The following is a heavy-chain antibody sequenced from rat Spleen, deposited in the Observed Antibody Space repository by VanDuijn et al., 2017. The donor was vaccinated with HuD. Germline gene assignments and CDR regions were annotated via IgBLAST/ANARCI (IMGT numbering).Heavy chain of an antibody. CDR2: ITNTGGST. CDR1: GFTFNNYW. V-gene: IGHV5-31*01. D-gene: IGHD1-6*01. J-gene: IGHJ2*01. Sequence: EVQLVESGGGLVQPGRSLKLSCAASGFTFNNYWMSWIRQAPGKGLEWVASITNTGGSTYYPDSVKGRFTISRDNAKSTLYLQMDSLRSEDTATYYCTTWDYYDNRFDYWGQGVMVTVSS. CDR3: TTWDYYDNRFDY.